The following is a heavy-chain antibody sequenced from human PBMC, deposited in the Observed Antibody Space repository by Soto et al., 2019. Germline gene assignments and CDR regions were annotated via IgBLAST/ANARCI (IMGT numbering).Heavy chain of an antibody. CDR1: GYTFSSYY. CDR3: ARGFIAARLPFDP. J-gene: IGHJ5*02. Sequence: GASVKVSCKASGYTFSSYYMHWVRQAPGQGLEWMGRINPSVGSTNYAQKFQGRVTMTRDTSTSTVYMELSSLRSEDTAVYYCARGFIAARLPFDPWGQGTLVTVSS. CDR2: INPSVGST. V-gene: IGHV1-46*01. D-gene: IGHD6-6*01.